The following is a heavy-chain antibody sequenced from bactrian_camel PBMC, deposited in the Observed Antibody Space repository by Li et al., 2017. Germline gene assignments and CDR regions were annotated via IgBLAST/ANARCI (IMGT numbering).Heavy chain of an antibody. Sequence: HVQLVESGGDLVQPGGSLRLSCATSGFTFSTSPMTWVRQTPGKGLEWVSGIYSDDSNTYYADSVKGRFTISRDNAVNALYLQLSSLKTADTAMYYCTTGFSAAAAYVGQGTQVTVS. J-gene: IGHJ4*01. D-gene: IGHD7*01. CDR2: IYSDDSNT. V-gene: IGHV3S7*01. CDR1: GFTFSTSP.